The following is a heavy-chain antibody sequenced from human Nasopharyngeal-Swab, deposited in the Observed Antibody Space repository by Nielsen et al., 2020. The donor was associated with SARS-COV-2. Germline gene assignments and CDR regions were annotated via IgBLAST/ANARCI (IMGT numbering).Heavy chain of an antibody. J-gene: IGHJ6*02. Sequence: SLKISCAASGFTFDDYAMHWVRQAPGKGLEWVSGISWNSGSIGYADSVKGRFTISRDNAKNSLYLKMNSLRAEDTALYYCAKEVYDFWSGYYYYYYGMDVWGQGTMVTVSS. D-gene: IGHD3-3*01. CDR2: ISWNSGSI. CDR1: GFTFDDYA. CDR3: AKEVYDFWSGYYYYYYGMDV. V-gene: IGHV3-9*01.